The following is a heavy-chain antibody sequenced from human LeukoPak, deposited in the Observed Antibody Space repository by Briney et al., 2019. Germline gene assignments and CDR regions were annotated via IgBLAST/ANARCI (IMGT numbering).Heavy chain of an antibody. CDR1: GFTFSNYA. Sequence: GGSLRLSCAASGFTFSNYAMIWVRQAPGKGREGVASIHYSGGSKYYAYSVKGPFPISRDNSKNTLYLQMNSLRAEDTAVYYCAKVIREVDMSHDYWGQGALVTVSS. CDR2: IHYSGGSK. V-gene: IGHV3-23*01. J-gene: IGHJ4*02. CDR3: AKVIREVDMSHDY. D-gene: IGHD5-24*01.